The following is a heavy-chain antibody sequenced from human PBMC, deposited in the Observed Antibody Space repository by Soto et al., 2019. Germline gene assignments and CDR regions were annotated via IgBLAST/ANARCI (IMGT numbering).Heavy chain of an antibody. V-gene: IGHV4-34*01. CDR3: ATSYCSGGSCSVDTAMVTVNWFDP. CDR2: INHSGST. J-gene: IGHJ5*02. CDR1: GGSSSGYY. D-gene: IGHD2-15*01. Sequence: SETLSLTCAVYGGSSSGYYWSWIRQPPGKGLEWIGEINHSGSTNYNPSLKSRVTISVDTSKNQFSLKLSSVTAADTAVYYCATSYCSGGSCSVDTAMVTVNWFDPWGQGTLVTVSS.